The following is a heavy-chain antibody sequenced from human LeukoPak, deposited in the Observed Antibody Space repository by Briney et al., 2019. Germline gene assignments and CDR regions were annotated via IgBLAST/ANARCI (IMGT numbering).Heavy chain of an antibody. Sequence: GGSLRLSCAASGFTFSSYEMHCVRQAPGKGLEGVSYISRSGSNIHYADAVKGRFTISRDNAKNSLYLQMNSLGAEETAVYDCVGTLITSPEFDYWGQGTLVTVSS. V-gene: IGHV3-48*03. CDR1: GFTFSSYE. CDR2: ISRSGSNI. CDR3: VGTLITSPEFDY. D-gene: IGHD3-22*01. J-gene: IGHJ4*02.